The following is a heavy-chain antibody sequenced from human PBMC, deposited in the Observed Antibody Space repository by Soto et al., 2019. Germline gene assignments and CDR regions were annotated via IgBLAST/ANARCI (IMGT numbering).Heavy chain of an antibody. D-gene: IGHD3-22*01. CDR1: GFTFSSYA. V-gene: IGHV3-30-3*01. J-gene: IGHJ4*02. Sequence: GGSLRLSCAASGFTFSSYAMHWVRQAPGKGLEWVAVISYDGSNKYYADSVKGRFTISRDNSKNTLYLQMNSLRAEDTAVYYCARDLVDYYDSSGYYGDFDYWGQGTLVTVS. CDR2: ISYDGSNK. CDR3: ARDLVDYYDSSGYYGDFDY.